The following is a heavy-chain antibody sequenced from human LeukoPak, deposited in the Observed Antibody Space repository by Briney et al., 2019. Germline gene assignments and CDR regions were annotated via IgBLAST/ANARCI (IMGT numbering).Heavy chain of an antibody. Sequence: GQSLPCSCKGSGYSFTRYWIGWVRQMPGKGLEWMGSIYPGDSDTKYSPSFQGQVTISVDKSISTAYLQWSSLKASDTGIYYCARRVAAAGTDYWGKGTLVTSSS. V-gene: IGHV5-51*01. D-gene: IGHD6-13*01. J-gene: IGHJ4*02. CDR1: GYSFTRYW. CDR3: ARRVAAAGTDY. CDR2: IYPGDSDT.